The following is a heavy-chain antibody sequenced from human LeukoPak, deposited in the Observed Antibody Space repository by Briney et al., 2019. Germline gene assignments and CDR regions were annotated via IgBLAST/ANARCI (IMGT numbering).Heavy chain of an antibody. CDR1: GGSISSSNW. Sequence: KSSETLSLTCAVSGGSISSSNWWSWVRQPPGKGLEWIGEIYHSGGTNYNPSLKSRVTISVDKSKNQFSLKLSSVTAADTAVYYCARDLPYSSSWESIDYWGQGTLVTVSS. J-gene: IGHJ4*02. V-gene: IGHV4-4*02. D-gene: IGHD6-13*01. CDR2: IYHSGGT. CDR3: ARDLPYSSSWESIDY.